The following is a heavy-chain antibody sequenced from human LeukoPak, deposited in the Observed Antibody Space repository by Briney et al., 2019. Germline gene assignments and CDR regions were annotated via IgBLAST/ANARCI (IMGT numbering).Heavy chain of an antibody. CDR2: INPNSGGT. CDR1: GYTFTSYG. Sequence: ASVKVSCKASGYTFTSYGISWVRQAPGQGLEWMGWINPNSGGTNYAQKFQGRVTMTRDTSISTAYMELSRLRSDDTAVYYCARVVVAVAGTSGYYYMDVWGKGTTVTISS. V-gene: IGHV1-2*02. J-gene: IGHJ6*03. D-gene: IGHD6-19*01. CDR3: ARVVVAVAGTSGYYYMDV.